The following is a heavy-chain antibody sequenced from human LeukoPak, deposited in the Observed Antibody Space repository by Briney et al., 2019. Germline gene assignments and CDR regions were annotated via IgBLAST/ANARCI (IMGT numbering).Heavy chain of an antibody. Sequence: SETLSLTCTVSGGSISSSSYYWGWIRQPPGKGQEWIGSIYYSGSTYYNPSLKSRVTISVDTSKNQFSLKLSSVTAADTAVYYCASPKGLEPSTNLSRWGQGTLVTVSS. CDR3: ASPKGLEPSTNLSR. CDR2: IYYSGST. CDR1: GGSISSSSYY. V-gene: IGHV4-39*01. J-gene: IGHJ4*02. D-gene: IGHD1-1*01.